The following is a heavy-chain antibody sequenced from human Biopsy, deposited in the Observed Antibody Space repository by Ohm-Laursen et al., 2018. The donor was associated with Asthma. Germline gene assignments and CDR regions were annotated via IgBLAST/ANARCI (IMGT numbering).Heavy chain of an antibody. CDR1: GYTFNSAG. D-gene: IGHD3-10*01. V-gene: IGHV1-18*01. CDR3: ARAVDYSHYYGIDV. CDR2: ISIYNGNT. Sequence: ASVKVSCKTSGYTFNSAGITWVRQAPGQGLEWMGWISIYNGNTKVAQKLQDRVTVITDTSTSTAYMELRSLRSDDTAVYFCARAVDYSHYYGIDVWGQGTTVTVS. J-gene: IGHJ6*02.